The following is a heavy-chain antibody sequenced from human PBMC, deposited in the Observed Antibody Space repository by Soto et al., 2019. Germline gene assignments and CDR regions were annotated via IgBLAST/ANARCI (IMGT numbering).Heavy chain of an antibody. CDR1: GGSVDSASYY. CDR3: ARRRTGTNGGKWFDP. CDR2: ISYSGTA. Sequence: NPSETLSLTCIVSGGSVDSASYYWGWIRQPPGKGLQWIGYISYSGTANYNPSLKSRVTMSLDTSKNQISLELKSVTTADTAVYYCARRRTGTNGGKWFDPWGQGTLVTVSS. J-gene: IGHJ5*02. D-gene: IGHD2-8*02. V-gene: IGHV4-61*01.